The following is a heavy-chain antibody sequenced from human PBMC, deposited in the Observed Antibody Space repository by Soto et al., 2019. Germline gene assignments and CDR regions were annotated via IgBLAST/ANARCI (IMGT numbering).Heavy chain of an antibody. D-gene: IGHD6-19*01. CDR1: GFTFSDYY. J-gene: IGHJ4*02. Sequence: PGWSLRLSCAASGFTFSDYYMSWIRQAPGKGLEWVSYISSSSSYTNYADSVKGRFTISRDNAKNSLYLQMNSLRAEDTAVYYCARDIAVAAGFDYPGQRTLLPVSS. CDR3: ARDIAVAAGFDY. V-gene: IGHV3-11*05. CDR2: ISSSSSYT.